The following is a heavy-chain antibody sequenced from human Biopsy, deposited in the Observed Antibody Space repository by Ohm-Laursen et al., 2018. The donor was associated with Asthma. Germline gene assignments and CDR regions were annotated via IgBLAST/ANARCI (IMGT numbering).Heavy chain of an antibody. CDR3: VRHQYSSSWSTFDY. D-gene: IGHD3-22*01. CDR2: MYHSGSP. J-gene: IGHJ4*02. Sequence: GTLSLTCIVSGGSITSSSYYWGWIRQPPGKGMEWIGSMYHSGSPYYHPSLKSRATISVDTSKNQSSLKMSSVTAADTAVYFCVRHQYSSSWSTFDYWGQGALVTVSS. CDR1: GGSITSSSYY. V-gene: IGHV4-39*01.